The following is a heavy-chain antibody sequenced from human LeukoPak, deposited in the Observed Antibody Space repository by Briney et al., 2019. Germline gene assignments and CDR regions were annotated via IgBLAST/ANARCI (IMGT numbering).Heavy chain of an antibody. D-gene: IGHD2-21*01. J-gene: IGHJ4*02. CDR3: AKFLPTHIVVANYYFDY. Sequence: PGGSLRLSCAASGFTFSSYAMSWVRQAPGKGLEWASAISGSGGSTYYADSVKGRFTISRDNSKNTLYLQMNSLRAEDTAVYYCAKFLPTHIVVANYYFDYRGQGTLVTVSS. CDR2: ISGSGGST. CDR1: GFTFSSYA. V-gene: IGHV3-23*01.